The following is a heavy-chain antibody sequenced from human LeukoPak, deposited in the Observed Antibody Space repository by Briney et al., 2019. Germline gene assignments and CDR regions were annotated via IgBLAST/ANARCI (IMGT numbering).Heavy chain of an antibody. CDR2: IGTAGDT. CDR1: GFTFSSYD. CDR3: ARGTIAVAGTYLGYDYYGMDV. V-gene: IGHV3-13*01. J-gene: IGHJ6*02. Sequence: QPGGSLRLSCAASGFTFSSYDMHWVRQATGKGLEWVSAIGTAGDTYYPGSVKGRFTISRENAKNSLYLQMNSLRAEDTAVYYCARGTIAVAGTYLGYDYYGMDVWGQGTTVTVSS. D-gene: IGHD6-19*01.